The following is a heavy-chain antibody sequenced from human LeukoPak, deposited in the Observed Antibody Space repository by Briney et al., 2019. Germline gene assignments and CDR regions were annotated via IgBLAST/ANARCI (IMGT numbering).Heavy chain of an antibody. CDR3: VGARGYAANYFDS. CDR1: GFTVSSNY. CDR2: IYSGAGT. Sequence: PGGSLRLSCAGSGFTVSSNYMSWVRQAPGKGLEGVSTIYSGAGTFYADPVKGRFTIFRDNSKATVHLQMNSLRGEDTGVYYCVGARGYAANYFDSWGQGTLVTVSS. J-gene: IGHJ4*01. V-gene: IGHV3-53*01. D-gene: IGHD5-12*01.